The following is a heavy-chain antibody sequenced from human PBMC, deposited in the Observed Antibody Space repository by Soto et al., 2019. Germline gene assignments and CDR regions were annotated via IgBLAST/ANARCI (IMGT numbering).Heavy chain of an antibody. D-gene: IGHD3-10*01. Sequence: SETLSLTGAVSGGSISSGGSSCTWIRQPPGKGLEWIGYIYHSGSTYYNPSLKSRVTISVDRSKNQFSLKLTSVTAADTAVYYCARGAGVNFDSWGQRTLVPVSS. CDR1: GGSISSGGSS. V-gene: IGHV4-30-2*01. J-gene: IGHJ4*02. CDR2: IYHSGST. CDR3: ARGAGVNFDS.